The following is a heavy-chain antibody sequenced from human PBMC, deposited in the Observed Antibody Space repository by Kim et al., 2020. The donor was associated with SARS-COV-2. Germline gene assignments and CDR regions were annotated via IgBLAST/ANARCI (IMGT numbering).Heavy chain of an antibody. CDR2: SYI. D-gene: IGHD6-13*01. Sequence: SYIYDADSLKGRRTVSRENAKNSLLLQMNSLRAVDTAVYYCASGYGSTVGYWGEGALVTVSS. J-gene: IGHJ4*02. V-gene: IGHV3-21*01. CDR3: ASGYGSTVGY.